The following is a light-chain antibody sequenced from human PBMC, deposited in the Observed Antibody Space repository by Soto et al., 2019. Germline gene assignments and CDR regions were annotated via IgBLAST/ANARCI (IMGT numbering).Light chain of an antibody. CDR3: QHLNSYLRAT. CDR1: QGISSS. CDR2: AAS. J-gene: IGKJ2*01. V-gene: IGKV1-9*01. Sequence: DIPLTQSPSFLSASVGDRVTITCRASQGISSSLAWYHQKPGKAPRLLIYAASTLESGVPSRFSGSESGTEFSLTISSLQPEDSATYYCQHLNSYLRATFGQGTKLEIK.